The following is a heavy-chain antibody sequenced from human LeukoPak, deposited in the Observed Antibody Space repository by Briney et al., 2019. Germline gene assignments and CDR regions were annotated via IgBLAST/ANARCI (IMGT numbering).Heavy chain of an antibody. Sequence: GGSLRLSCAASGFTVSNNYMSWVRQAPGKGLEWVSVIYRGDSTYYADSVKGRFTISRDSSKNTLFLQMNRLRPEDAAVYYCAKAPVTTCRGAFCYPFDYWGLGTLVTVSS. J-gene: IGHJ4*02. CDR3: AKAPVTTCRGAFCYPFDY. V-gene: IGHV3-53*01. CDR2: IYRGDST. D-gene: IGHD2-15*01. CDR1: GFTVSNNY.